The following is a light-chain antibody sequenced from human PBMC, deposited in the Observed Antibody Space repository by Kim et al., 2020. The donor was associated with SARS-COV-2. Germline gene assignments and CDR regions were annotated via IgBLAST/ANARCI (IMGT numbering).Light chain of an antibody. Sequence: DVVMTQSPLSLAVTLGQPASISCRSSLSLVSRDGNTYLNWIYQRPGQSPRRLIHDVSKRDSGVPDRFIGSGSGTDFTLKISGVEAEDVGVYYCLQGTHWPKTFGQGTKLEI. CDR3: LQGTHWPKT. CDR2: DVS. V-gene: IGKV2-30*01. J-gene: IGKJ2*01. CDR1: LSLVSRDGNTY.